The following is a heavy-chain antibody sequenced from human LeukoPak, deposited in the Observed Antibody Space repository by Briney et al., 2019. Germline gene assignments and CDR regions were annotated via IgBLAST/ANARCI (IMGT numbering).Heavy chain of an antibody. CDR1: GFSLSTSGMC. Sequence: SGPVLVKPTQTLTLTCSFSGFSLSTSGMCLSWIRQPPGKALEWLARIDWDDDKFYSPSLETRLTISKDTSKNQVVLTMTNMDPADTATYYCARTSRRTSCPKSYFDDWGKGTLVIVSS. CDR2: IDWDDDK. CDR3: ARTSRRTSCPKSYFDD. D-gene: IGHD2-2*01. J-gene: IGHJ4*02. V-gene: IGHV2-70*16.